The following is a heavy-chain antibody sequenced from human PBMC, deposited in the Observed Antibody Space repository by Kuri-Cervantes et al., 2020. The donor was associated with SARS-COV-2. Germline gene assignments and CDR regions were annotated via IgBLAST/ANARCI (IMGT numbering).Heavy chain of an antibody. CDR3: AKTSLVRGLPFDY. V-gene: IGHV3-64*02. D-gene: IGHD3-10*01. CDR2: ISSNGGST. Sequence: GESLKISCAASGFTFSSYAMHWVRQAPGKGLEYVSAISSNGGSTYYADSVEGRFTISRDNSKNTLFLQMNSLRGEDTAVYYCAKTSLVRGLPFDYWGQGTLVTVSS. CDR1: GFTFSSYA. J-gene: IGHJ4*02.